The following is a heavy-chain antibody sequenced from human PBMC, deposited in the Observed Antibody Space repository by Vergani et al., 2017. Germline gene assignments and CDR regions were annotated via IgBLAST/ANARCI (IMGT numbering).Heavy chain of an antibody. CDR1: GGTFTTYS. J-gene: IGHJ4*02. D-gene: IGHD3-16*01. CDR2: IIPIFGTA. V-gene: IGHV1-69*01. CDR3: ARAWGTTPTDYXFDY. Sequence: QVQLVQSGAEVKKPGSSVKVSCKASGGTFTTYSISWVRQSPGQGLEWMGGIIPIFGTAKYAQKFQGRVTITADGSSSTAYMELSSLRSEDTAVYYCARAWGTTPTDYXFDYWGQGTLVTVSS.